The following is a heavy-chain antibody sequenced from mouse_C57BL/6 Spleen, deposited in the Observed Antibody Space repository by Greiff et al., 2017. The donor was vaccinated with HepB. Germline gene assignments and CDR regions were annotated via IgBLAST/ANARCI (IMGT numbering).Heavy chain of an antibody. J-gene: IGHJ4*01. CDR2: IWSGGST. V-gene: IGHV2-2*01. Sequence: QVQLQQSGPGLVQPSQRLSITCTVSGFSLTSYGVHWVRQSPGKGLEWLGVIWSGGSTDYNAAFISRLSISKDNSKSQVFFKMNNLQADDTAIYYCARTDWDYAMDYWGQGTSVTVSS. D-gene: IGHD4-1*01. CDR1: GFSLTSYG. CDR3: ARTDWDYAMDY.